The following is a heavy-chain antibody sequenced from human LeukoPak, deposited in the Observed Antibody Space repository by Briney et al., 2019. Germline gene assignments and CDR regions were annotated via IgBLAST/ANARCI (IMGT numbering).Heavy chain of an antibody. D-gene: IGHD3-16*01. J-gene: IGHJ5*02. CDR1: GFIFGDYY. V-gene: IGHV3-11*01. Sequence: GGSLRLSCAASGFIFGDYYMSWLRQAPGKGLEWVSYIGSYSSPIYYADSVQGRFAISRENAKNLLHLEMNSLRAEDTAVYYCARMGDYSEFDPWGQGTLVTVSS. CDR2: IGSYSSPI. CDR3: ARMGDYSEFDP.